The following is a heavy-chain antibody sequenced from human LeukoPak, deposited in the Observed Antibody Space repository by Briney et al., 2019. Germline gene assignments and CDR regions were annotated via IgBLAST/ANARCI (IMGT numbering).Heavy chain of an antibody. J-gene: IGHJ4*02. CDR2: IYYSGST. Sequence: SENLSLTCTVSGGSVSSGSYYWSWIRQPPGKGLEWIGYIYYSGSTNYNPSLKSRVTISVDTSKNQFSLKLSSVTAADTAVYYCARDRGGDSSSWGNFDYWGQGTLVTVSS. CDR1: GGSVSSGSYY. V-gene: IGHV4-61*01. CDR3: ARDRGGDSSSWGNFDY. D-gene: IGHD6-6*01.